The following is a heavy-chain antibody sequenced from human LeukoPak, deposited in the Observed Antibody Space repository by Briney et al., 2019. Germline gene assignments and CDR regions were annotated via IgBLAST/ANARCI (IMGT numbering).Heavy chain of an antibody. CDR2: IYYSGAT. CDR3: ARLFGLRGLGYMDV. J-gene: IGHJ6*02. Sequence: SETLSLTRTVSGGSIKGSYWTWIRQPPGKGLECIGYIYYSGATNYNPSLKRRVTISVDTSSNQFSLRLRSVTAADTAVYYCARLFGLRGLGYMDVCGQGTTVTVSS. D-gene: IGHD3-10*01. CDR1: GGSIKGSY. V-gene: IGHV4-59*01.